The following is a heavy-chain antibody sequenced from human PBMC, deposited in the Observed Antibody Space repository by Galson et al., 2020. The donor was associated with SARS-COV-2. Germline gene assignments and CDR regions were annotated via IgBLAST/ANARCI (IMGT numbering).Heavy chain of an antibody. V-gene: IGHV1-18*01. D-gene: IGHD6-6*01. CDR1: GYTFTSYV. CDR2: IRSYNGDT. Sequence: ASVKVSCKASGYTFTSYVISWVRQAPGQGLEWMGWIRSYNGDTHYVDKFQGRVTMTTDTSTNTAYMDLRSLTSDDTAVYYCARMRVSWSSSSADEHWCQGTLVTVSS. CDR3: ARMRVSWSSSSADEH. J-gene: IGHJ1*01.